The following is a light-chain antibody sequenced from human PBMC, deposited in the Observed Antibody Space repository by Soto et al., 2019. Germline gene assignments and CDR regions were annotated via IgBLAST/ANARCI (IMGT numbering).Light chain of an antibody. J-gene: IGKJ4*01. CDR3: QQYNNWPLT. CDR2: GAS. CDR1: QSVSSN. V-gene: IGKV3-15*01. Sequence: EIVMTQATATLSGSPGERATLSCGASQSVSSNLAWYQQKPGQAPRLLIYGASTRATGIPARFSGSGSGTEFTLTISSLQSEDFAVYYCQQYNNWPLTFGGGTKVDIK.